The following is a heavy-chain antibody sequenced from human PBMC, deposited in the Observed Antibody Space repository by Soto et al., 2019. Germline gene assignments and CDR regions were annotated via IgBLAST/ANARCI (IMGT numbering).Heavy chain of an antibody. CDR1: GFTFSSYG. CDR3: AKGPARIQLWSHFDY. J-gene: IGHJ4*02. D-gene: IGHD5-18*01. V-gene: IGHV3-30*18. CDR2: ISSDGSDK. Sequence: PGGSLRLSCAASGFTFSSYGMHWVRQAPGKGLEWVALISSDGSDKYYADSVKGRFTISRDKSKNTLYLQMNSLRAEDTAVYYCAKGPARIQLWSHFDYWGQGTLVTVSS.